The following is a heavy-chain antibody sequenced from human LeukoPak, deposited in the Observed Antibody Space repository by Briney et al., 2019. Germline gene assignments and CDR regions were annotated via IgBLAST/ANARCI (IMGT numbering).Heavy chain of an antibody. CDR3: ARDPSYDSSGYEIDY. CDR2: ISYDGSNK. V-gene: IGHV3-30*04. J-gene: IGHJ4*02. CDR1: GFTFSSYA. Sequence: GRSLRLSCAASGFTFSSYAMQWVRQAPGKGVEGVAVISYDGSNKYYADSVKGRFTISRDNSKNTLYLQMNSLRAEDTAVYYCARDPSYDSSGYEIDYWGQGTLVTVSS. D-gene: IGHD3-22*01.